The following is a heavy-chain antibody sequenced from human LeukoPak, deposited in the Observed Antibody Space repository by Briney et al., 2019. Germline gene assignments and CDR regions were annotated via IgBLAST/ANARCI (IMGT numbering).Heavy chain of an antibody. CDR1: GYTFTSYA. J-gene: IGHJ5*02. V-gene: IGHV7-4-1*02. CDR3: ARDKYSSSWYGGYNWFDP. D-gene: IGHD6-13*01. CDR2: INTNTGNP. Sequence: ASVKVSCKASGYTFTSYAMNWVRQAPGQGLEWMGWINTNTGNPTYAQGFTGRFVFSLDTSVSTAYLQISSLKAEDTAVYYCARDKYSSSWYGGYNWFDPWGQGTLVTVSS.